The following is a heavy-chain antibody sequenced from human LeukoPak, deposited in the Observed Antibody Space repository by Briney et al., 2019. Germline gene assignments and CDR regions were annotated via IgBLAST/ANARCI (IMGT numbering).Heavy chain of an antibody. CDR1: GFTFSSYS. D-gene: IGHD5-18*01. Sequence: GGSLRLSCAASGFTFSSYSMNWVRQAPGKGLEWVSSISSSSSYIYYADSVKGRFTIYRDNAKNSLYLQMNSLRAEDTAVYYCARDGYSYGHVPYYFDYWGQGTLVTVSS. CDR2: ISSSSSYI. V-gene: IGHV3-21*01. CDR3: ARDGYSYGHVPYYFDY. J-gene: IGHJ4*02.